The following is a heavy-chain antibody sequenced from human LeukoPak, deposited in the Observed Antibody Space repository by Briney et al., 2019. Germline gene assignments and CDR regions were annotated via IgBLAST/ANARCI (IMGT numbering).Heavy chain of an antibody. CDR3: ARGPHSYTSRYFDKPSDH. CDR1: GFTFSNHW. D-gene: IGHD3-9*01. V-gene: IGHV3-74*01. J-gene: IGHJ4*02. Sequence: GGSLRLSCAASGFTFSNHWMHWVRQTPEKGLVWVSNISPDGSRTDYADSVKGRFTISRDNAENTLYLQMNSPRAEDTAVYYCARGPHSYTSRYFDKPSDHWGQGTLVIVSS. CDR2: ISPDGSRT.